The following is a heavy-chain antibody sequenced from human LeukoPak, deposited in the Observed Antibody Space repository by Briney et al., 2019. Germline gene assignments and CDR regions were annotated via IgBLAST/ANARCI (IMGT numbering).Heavy chain of an antibody. Sequence: GGSLRLSCAASGFTFSSYWMHWVRQAPGKGLVWVSRINSDGSSTSYADSVKGRFTISRDNAKNSLYLQMNSLRAEDTAVYYCARGYSSSWYANNYWGQGTLVTVSS. V-gene: IGHV3-74*01. J-gene: IGHJ4*02. CDR2: INSDGSST. CDR3: ARGYSSSWYANNY. CDR1: GFTFSSYW. D-gene: IGHD6-13*01.